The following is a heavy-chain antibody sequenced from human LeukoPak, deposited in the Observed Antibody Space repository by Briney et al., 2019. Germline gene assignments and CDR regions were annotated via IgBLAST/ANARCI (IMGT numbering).Heavy chain of an antibody. J-gene: IGHJ5*02. Sequence: GASVKVSCKASGYTFTAYYIHWLRQAPGQGLEWMGWINPNSGATKYAQKFQGRVTMTRDTSISTAYMELSRLRSDDTAVYYCARAGADTISWFDPWGQGTLVTVSS. CDR1: GYTFTAYY. CDR2: INPNSGAT. D-gene: IGHD3-3*01. V-gene: IGHV1-2*02. CDR3: ARAGADTISWFDP.